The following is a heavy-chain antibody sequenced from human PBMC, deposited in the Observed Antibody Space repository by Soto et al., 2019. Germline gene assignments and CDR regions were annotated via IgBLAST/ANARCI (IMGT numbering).Heavy chain of an antibody. D-gene: IGHD5-12*01. Sequence: QVQLVQSGAEVRKPGASVTVSCRSSGDSFNDYYIHWVRQAPGQGFEWMGWINPNGGVTKYAQKFQGWVSMTRDTSIRTGYMQLSRLRSDDKAVYYCARESGGATATLDYYYFYMDVWGTGTTVTVSS. CDR1: GDSFNDYY. V-gene: IGHV1-2*04. J-gene: IGHJ6*03. CDR2: INPNGGVT. CDR3: ARESGGATATLDYYYFYMDV.